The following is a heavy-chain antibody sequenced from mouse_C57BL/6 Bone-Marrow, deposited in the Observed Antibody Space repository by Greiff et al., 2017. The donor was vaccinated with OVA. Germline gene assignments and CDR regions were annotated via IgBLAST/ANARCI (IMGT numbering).Heavy chain of an antibody. Sequence: VQLQQSGAELVRPGASVKLSCTASGFNIKDDYMHWVKQRPEQGLEWIGWIDPENGDTEYASKFQGKATITADTSSNTAYLQLSSLTSEDTAVYYWTTGLPSNWDYAMDYWGQGTSVTVSS. CDR2: IDPENGDT. J-gene: IGHJ4*01. CDR3: TTGLPSNWDYAMDY. CDR1: GFNIKDDY. D-gene: IGHD2-5*01. V-gene: IGHV14-4*01.